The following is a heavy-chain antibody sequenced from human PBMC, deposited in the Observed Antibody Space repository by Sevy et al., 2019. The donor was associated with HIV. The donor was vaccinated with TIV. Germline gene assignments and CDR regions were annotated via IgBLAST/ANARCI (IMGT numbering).Heavy chain of an antibody. CDR1: GGSVSSGSYY. CDR2: IYYSGST. V-gene: IGHV4-61*01. J-gene: IGHJ5*02. CDR3: ARELVVVPAANHWVNWFDP. Sequence: SETLSLTCTVSGGSVSSGSYYWSWIRQPPGKGLEWIGYIYYSGSTNYNPSLKSRVTISVDTSKNQFSLKLSSVTAADTAVYYCARELVVVPAANHWVNWFDPWGQGTLVTVSS. D-gene: IGHD2-2*01.